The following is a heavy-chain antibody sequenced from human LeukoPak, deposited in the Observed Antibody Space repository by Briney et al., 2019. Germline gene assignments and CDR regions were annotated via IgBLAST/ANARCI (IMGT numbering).Heavy chain of an antibody. D-gene: IGHD2-2*01. CDR2: IDPSDSYT. CDR3: ARHWYCSSTSYSYSDY. Sequence: GESLRISCKDSGYSFTSYWISWVRQMPGKGLEWMGRIDPSDSYTNYSPSFQGHVTISADKSISTAYLQWSSLKASDAAMYYCARHWYCSSTSYSYSDYWGQGTLVTVSS. CDR1: GYSFTSYW. J-gene: IGHJ4*02. V-gene: IGHV5-10-1*01.